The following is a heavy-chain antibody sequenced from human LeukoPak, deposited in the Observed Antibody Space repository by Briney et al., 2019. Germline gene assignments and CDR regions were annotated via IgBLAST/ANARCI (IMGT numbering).Heavy chain of an antibody. J-gene: IGHJ5*02. CDR1: GGSFSGYY. D-gene: IGHD3-10*01. CDR3: ARGSHYYGSGRAPWFDP. V-gene: IGHV4-34*01. CDR2: INHSGSN. Sequence: SETLSLTCAVYGGSFSGYYWSWIRHPPGKGLEWIGEINHSGSNNYNPSLKSRVTISVDTSKNQFSLKLSSVNAEDTAVYYCARGSHYYGSGRAPWFDPWGQGTLVTVSS.